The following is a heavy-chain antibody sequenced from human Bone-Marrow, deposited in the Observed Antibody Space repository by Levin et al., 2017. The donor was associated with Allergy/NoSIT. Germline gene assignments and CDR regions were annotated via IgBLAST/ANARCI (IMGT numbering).Heavy chain of an antibody. Sequence: GGSLRLSCAASGFTFSSYSVNWVRQAPGKGLEWVSYISSSSGTIYYADSVKGRFTISRDNAKNSLYLQMNSLRDEDTAVYYCARDGHCSSTSCYFDLDYWGQGTLVTVSS. CDR1: GFTFSSYS. CDR3: ARDGHCSSTSCYFDLDY. V-gene: IGHV3-48*02. D-gene: IGHD2-2*01. J-gene: IGHJ4*02. CDR2: ISSSSGTI.